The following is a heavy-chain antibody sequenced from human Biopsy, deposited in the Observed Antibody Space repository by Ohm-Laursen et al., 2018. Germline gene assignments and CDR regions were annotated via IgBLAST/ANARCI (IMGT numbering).Heavy chain of an antibody. D-gene: IGHD3-16*01. CDR3: VKDRGGARASFHY. Sequence: SLRLSCTASGFIFDDYDMHWVRQAPGKGLEWVSSINRDSDTADYVDSVRGRFTISRDNARKTLFLQMNSLRPEDTALYYCVKDRGGARASFHYWGQGIRVAVSS. CDR2: INRDSDTA. J-gene: IGHJ4*02. V-gene: IGHV3-9*01. CDR1: GFIFDDYD.